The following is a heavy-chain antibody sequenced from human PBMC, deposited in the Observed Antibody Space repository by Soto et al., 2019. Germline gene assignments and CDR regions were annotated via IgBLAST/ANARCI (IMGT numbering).Heavy chain of an antibody. CDR1: GFTFSIYG. CDR2: IWYDGSNK. V-gene: IGHV3-33*01. Sequence: GSLRLCCSAAGFTFSIYGMHWVRQAPGKGLEWVAVIWYDGSNKYYADSVKGRFTISRDNSKNTLYLQMNSLRAEDTAVYYGVRDGREEYCSSTSCYTRRYGMDVWGQGTTVTVSS. D-gene: IGHD2-2*02. J-gene: IGHJ6*02. CDR3: VRDGREEYCSSTSCYTRRYGMDV.